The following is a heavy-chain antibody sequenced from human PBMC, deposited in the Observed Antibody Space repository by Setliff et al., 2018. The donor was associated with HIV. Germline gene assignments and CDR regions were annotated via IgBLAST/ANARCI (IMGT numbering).Heavy chain of an antibody. CDR2: MYDGGSYI. Sequence: GGSLRLSCTVSGFTVSSNYMTWVRQAPGKELEWVALMYDGGSYIYYADSVKGRFTISRDNAKNSLYLQMNSLSAEDTAVYYCASPYSGSYYPPEHLPHYGMDVWGQGTTVTVSS. J-gene: IGHJ6*02. V-gene: IGHV3-21*01. CDR3: ASPYSGSYYPPEHLPHYGMDV. CDR1: GFTVSSNY. D-gene: IGHD1-26*01.